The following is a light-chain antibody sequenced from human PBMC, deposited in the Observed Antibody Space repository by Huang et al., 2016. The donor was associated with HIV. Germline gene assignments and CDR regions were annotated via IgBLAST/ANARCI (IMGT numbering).Light chain of an antibody. CDR1: QSLVYGDGNIY. Sequence: DVLLTQSPLSLPVTLGQPAFITCKSNQSLVYGDGNIYLNWFHQRSVHSPSRLIYKLSNRDSGVPDRFSAGGSGTDFTLWISEVEAEDVGDYYCMQASHGAATFGQGTRVDIK. CDR2: KLS. CDR3: MQASHGAAT. V-gene: IGKV2-30*01. J-gene: IGKJ1*01.